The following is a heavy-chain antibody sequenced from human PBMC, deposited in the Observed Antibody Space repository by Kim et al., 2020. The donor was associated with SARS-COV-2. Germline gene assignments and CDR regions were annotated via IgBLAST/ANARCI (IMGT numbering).Heavy chain of an antibody. V-gene: IGHV3-33*01. CDR2: IWYDGSNK. CDR1: GFTFSSYG. CDR3: ARDPEDIVVVPAAPRFDP. Sequence: GGSLRLSCAASGFTFSSYGMHWVRQAPGKGLEWVAVIWYDGSNKYYADSVKGRFTISRDNSKNTLYLQMNSLRAEDTAVYYCARDPEDIVVVPAAPRFDPWGQGTLVTVSS. D-gene: IGHD2-2*01. J-gene: IGHJ5*02.